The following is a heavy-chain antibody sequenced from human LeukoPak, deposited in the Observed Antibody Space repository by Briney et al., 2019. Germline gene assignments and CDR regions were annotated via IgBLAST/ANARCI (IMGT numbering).Heavy chain of an antibody. CDR2: IYSGGST. Sequence: GGSLRLSCAASGFTVSSNYMSWVRQAPGKGLEWVSVIYSGGSTYYADSVKGRFTISRDNSKNTLYLQMNSLRAEDTAVYYCARDMGFYCSSTSCYDYFDYWGQGTLVTVSS. CDR3: ARDMGFYCSSTSCYDYFDY. D-gene: IGHD2-2*01. J-gene: IGHJ4*02. V-gene: IGHV3-66*01. CDR1: GFTVSSNY.